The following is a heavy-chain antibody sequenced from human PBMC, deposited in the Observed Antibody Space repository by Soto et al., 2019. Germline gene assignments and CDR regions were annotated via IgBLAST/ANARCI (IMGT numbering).Heavy chain of an antibody. CDR1: GFTFSSYA. V-gene: IGHV3-23*01. CDR3: AKGSVGATKQFDY. J-gene: IGHJ4*02. CDR2: ISGSGGST. D-gene: IGHD1-26*01. Sequence: EVQLLESGGGLVQPGGSLRLSCAASGFTFSSYAMSWVRQAQGKGLEWVSAISGSGGSTYYADSVKGRFTISRDNSNNTLYLQMNSLRAEDTAVYYCAKGSVGATKQFDYWGQGTLVTVSS.